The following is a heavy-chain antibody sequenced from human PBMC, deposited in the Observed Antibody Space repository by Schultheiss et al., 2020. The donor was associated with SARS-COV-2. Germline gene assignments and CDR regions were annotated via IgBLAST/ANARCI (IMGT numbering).Heavy chain of an antibody. CDR2: IDDSGST. CDR1: GGSVSSGSYY. D-gene: IGHD5-12*01. Sequence: SETLSLTCTVSGGSVSSGSYYWSWIRQPPGKGLEWMGNIDDSGSTNYNPSLKSRVTVSVDTSKNQFSLKLTSVTAADTAVYYCAGGSLVASLDYWGQGTPVTVSS. V-gene: IGHV4-61*01. CDR3: AGGSLVASLDY. J-gene: IGHJ4*02.